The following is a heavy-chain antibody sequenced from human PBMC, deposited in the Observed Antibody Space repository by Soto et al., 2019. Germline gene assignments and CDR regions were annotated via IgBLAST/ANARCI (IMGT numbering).Heavy chain of an antibody. D-gene: IGHD3-10*01. CDR3: ARPSVRGVIRNYYYYGMDV. J-gene: IGHJ6*04. CDR2: ISAYNGNT. CDR1: GYTFTSYG. Sequence: GASVKVSCKASGYTFTSYGISWVRQAPGQGLEWMGWISAYNGNTNYAQKLQGRVTMTTDTSTSTAYMELRSLRSDDTAVYYCARPSVRGVIRNYYYYGMDVWGKGTTVTVAS. V-gene: IGHV1-18*01.